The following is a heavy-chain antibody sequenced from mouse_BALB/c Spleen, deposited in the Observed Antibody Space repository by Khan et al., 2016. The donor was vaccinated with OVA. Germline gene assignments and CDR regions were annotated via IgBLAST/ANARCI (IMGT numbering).Heavy chain of an antibody. D-gene: IGHD1-1*01. CDR2: INPHNDGA. J-gene: IGHJ3*01. CDR1: GYSFTNYI. Sequence: EVQLQQPGPELVKPGASVKMSCKASGYSFTNYIIHWVKQEPGQGLEWIGYINPHNDGAKYNEKFKGKATLTSDKSSSIAYMELSGLTSEDSAVYYCARDYGRSFWFAYWGQGTLVTVSA. V-gene: IGHV1S136*01. CDR3: ARDYGRSFWFAY.